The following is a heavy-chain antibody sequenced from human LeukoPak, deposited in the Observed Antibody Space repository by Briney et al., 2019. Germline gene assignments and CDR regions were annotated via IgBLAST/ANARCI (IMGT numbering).Heavy chain of an antibody. D-gene: IGHD2-8*01. J-gene: IGHJ4*02. V-gene: IGHV1-2*02. Sequence: GASVKVSCKASGYTFTGYYMHWVRQAHGQGLEWMGWINPNSGGTNYAQKFQGRVTMTRDTSISTAYMELSRLRSDDTAVYYCARSDCTNGVCPLDYWGQGTLVTVSS. CDR2: INPNSGGT. CDR3: ARSDCTNGVCPLDY. CDR1: GYTFTGYY.